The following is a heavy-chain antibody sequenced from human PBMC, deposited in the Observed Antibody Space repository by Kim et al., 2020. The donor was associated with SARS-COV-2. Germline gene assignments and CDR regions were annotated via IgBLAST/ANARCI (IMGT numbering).Heavy chain of an antibody. CDR3: YTDARYSEGGGFFD. V-gene: IGHV3-15*01. CDR2: IRSNAEGGTA. Sequence: GGSKRLSCAGSGLTFSNAWMAWVRQAPGKGLEWVGRIRSNAEGGTADYAAPVKGRFTISRDDSKSTLYLQMNSLKTEDTDGYYCYTDARYSEGGGFFD. J-gene: IGHJ4*01. D-gene: IGHD3-16*01. CDR1: GLTFSNAW.